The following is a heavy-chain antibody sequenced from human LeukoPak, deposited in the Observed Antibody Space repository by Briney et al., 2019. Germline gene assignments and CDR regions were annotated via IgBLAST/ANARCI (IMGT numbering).Heavy chain of an antibody. CDR1: GFSFSTYN. CDR2: VTMSSTDI. V-gene: IGHV3-21*01. D-gene: IGHD3-9*01. CDR3: ARVLRDYYFDY. J-gene: IGHJ4*02. Sequence: GGSLRLSWAASGFSFSTYNMNWVRQAPGKGLEGVSSVTMSSTDIYHADSVKGRFTISRDNAKNSLFLQMNSLRAEDTAVYYCARVLRDYYFDYWGQGTLVTVSS.